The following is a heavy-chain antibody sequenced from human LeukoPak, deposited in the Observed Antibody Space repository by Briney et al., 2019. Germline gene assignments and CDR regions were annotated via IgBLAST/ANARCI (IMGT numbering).Heavy chain of an antibody. CDR2: ISGSGGST. CDR3: AKETSITGAGDF. CDR1: GFTFSNYD. J-gene: IGHJ4*02. Sequence: GGTLRLSCAASGFTFSNYDMSWVRQAPGKGLEWVSIISGSGGSTYVADSVKGRFTFSRDNSKNTLYLQMHSLRAEDTAVYYCAKETSITGAGDFWGQGALVTVSS. D-gene: IGHD1-20*01. V-gene: IGHV3-23*01.